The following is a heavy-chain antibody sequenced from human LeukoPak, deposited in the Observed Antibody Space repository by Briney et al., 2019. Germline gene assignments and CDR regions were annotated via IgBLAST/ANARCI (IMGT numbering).Heavy chain of an antibody. CDR1: GFTSSNYW. V-gene: IGHV3-7*01. Sequence: GGYLRLSCAASGFTSSNYWTSWVRQAPGKGLEWVANIKEDGSEKYYEDSMKGRFTISRDNAKNLVYLQMNRLRAEDTAVYYCTRDNRYYYWGQGTVVTVSS. J-gene: IGHJ4*02. CDR3: TRDNRYYY. D-gene: IGHD2-21*01. CDR2: IKEDGSEK.